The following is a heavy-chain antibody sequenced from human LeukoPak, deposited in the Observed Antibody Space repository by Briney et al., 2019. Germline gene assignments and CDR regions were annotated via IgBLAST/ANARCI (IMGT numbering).Heavy chain of an antibody. V-gene: IGHV1-69*04. J-gene: IGHJ3*02. D-gene: IGHD3-22*01. CDR2: IIPILGIA. Sequence: ASVKVSCKASGGTFSSYAISWVQQAPGQGLEWMGRIIPILGIANYAQKFQGRVTITADKSTSTAYMELSSLRSEDTAVYYCASGYVNYYDSSGYYSGPDAFDIWGQGTMVTVSS. CDR3: ASGYVNYYDSSGYYSGPDAFDI. CDR1: GGTFSSYA.